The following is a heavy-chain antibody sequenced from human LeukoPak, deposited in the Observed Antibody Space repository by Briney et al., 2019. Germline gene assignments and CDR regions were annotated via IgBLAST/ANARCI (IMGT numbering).Heavy chain of an antibody. J-gene: IGHJ4*02. CDR1: GFTFSSYA. Sequence: GGSLRLSCAASGFTFSSYAMTWIRQAPDKGLEWVSAISGSDGSTYYADSVKGRFTISRDDSQNTLYLQMNSLSAEDTAVYYCAKVETSGGANCYALDYWGQGTLVTVSS. D-gene: IGHD2-2*01. CDR3: AKVETSGGANCYALDY. CDR2: ISGSDGST. V-gene: IGHV3-23*01.